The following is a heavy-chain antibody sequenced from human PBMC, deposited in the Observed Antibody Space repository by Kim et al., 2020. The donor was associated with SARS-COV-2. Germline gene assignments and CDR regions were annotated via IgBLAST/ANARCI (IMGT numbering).Heavy chain of an antibody. V-gene: IGHV3-11*06. Sequence: GGSLRLSCAASGFTFSDYYMSWIRQAPGKGLEWVSYISSSSSYTNYADSVKGRFTISRDNAKNSLYLQMNSLRAEDTAVYYCARDLPYGSGTDYWGQGTLVTVSS. CDR3: ARDLPYGSGTDY. D-gene: IGHD3-10*01. CDR1: GFTFSDYY. J-gene: IGHJ4*02. CDR2: ISSSSSYT.